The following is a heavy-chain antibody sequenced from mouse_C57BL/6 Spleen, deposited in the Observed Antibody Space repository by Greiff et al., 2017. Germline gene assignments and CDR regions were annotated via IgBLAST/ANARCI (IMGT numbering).Heavy chain of an antibody. J-gene: IGHJ3*01. D-gene: IGHD1-1*01. CDR2: IWWNDAK. V-gene: IGHV8-5*01. CDR1: GFSLSTSNMG. CDR3: ALIAYYYVTSPAWFSY. Sequence: QVTLKVSGPGILQPSPTLSLTCSFSGFSLSTSNMGIGWIRPPSGKGLEWLAHIWWNDAKYYNPSLKSRLTISKDTSNNQAFLKITSVDTADTATYYCALIAYYYVTSPAWFSYGGQGTLVTVSA.